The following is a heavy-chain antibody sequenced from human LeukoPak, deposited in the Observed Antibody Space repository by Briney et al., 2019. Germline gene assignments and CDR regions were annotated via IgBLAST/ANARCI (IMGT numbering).Heavy chain of an antibody. V-gene: IGHV3-74*01. CDR3: VSFYETY. CDR1: GNYW. CDR2: INSDGSWT. J-gene: IGHJ4*02. Sequence: GGSLRLSCAAPGNYWMHWVRQAPGKGLVWVSHINSDGSWTSYADSVKGRFTISKDNAKNTVYLQMNNLRAEDTAVYYCVSFYETYWGRGTLVTVSS. D-gene: IGHD2-2*01.